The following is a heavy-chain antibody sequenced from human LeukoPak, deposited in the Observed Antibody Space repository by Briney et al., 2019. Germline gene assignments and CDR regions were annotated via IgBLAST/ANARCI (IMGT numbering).Heavy chain of an antibody. J-gene: IGHJ4*02. D-gene: IGHD6-19*01. Sequence: SETLSLTCTVSGGSISSYYWSWIRQPPGKGLEWIGYIYYSGSTNCNPSLKSRVTISVDTSKNQFSLKLSSVTAADTAVYYCARTPLGYSSGWYFDYWGQGTLVTVSS. CDR2: IYYSGST. CDR3: ARTPLGYSSGWYFDY. CDR1: GGSISSYY. V-gene: IGHV4-59*01.